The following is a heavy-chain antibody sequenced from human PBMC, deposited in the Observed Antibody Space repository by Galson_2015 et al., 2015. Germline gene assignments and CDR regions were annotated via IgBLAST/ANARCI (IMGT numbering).Heavy chain of an antibody. CDR2: MYYRGTT. Sequence: ATLSGAYTVSGVSISNYYWTWHRQPPGKGLAWIGYMYYRGTTNYNPSLKIRVTISLDTSKSQVSLKLNSLTTADSAVYYCARGDYYGSGLLDSWGQGTLVTVSS. CDR3: ARGDYYGSGLLDS. J-gene: IGHJ4*02. V-gene: IGHV4-59*07. CDR1: GVSISNYY. D-gene: IGHD3-10*01.